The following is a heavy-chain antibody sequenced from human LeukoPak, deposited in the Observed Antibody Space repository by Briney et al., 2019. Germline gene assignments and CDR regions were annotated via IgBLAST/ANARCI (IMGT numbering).Heavy chain of an antibody. D-gene: IGHD5-18*01. V-gene: IGHV4-34*01. Sequence: SETLSLTCAVYGGSFSGYYWSWIRQPPGKGLEWIGEINHSGSTNYNPSLKSRVTISVDTSKSQFSLKLSSVTAADTAVYYCARARGYSLNWFDPWGQGTLVTVSS. CDR1: GGSFSGYY. J-gene: IGHJ5*02. CDR3: ARARGYSLNWFDP. CDR2: INHSGST.